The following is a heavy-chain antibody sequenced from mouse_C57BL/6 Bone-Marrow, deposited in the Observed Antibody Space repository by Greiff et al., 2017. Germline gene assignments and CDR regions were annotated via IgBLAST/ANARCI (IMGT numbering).Heavy chain of an antibody. J-gene: IGHJ2*01. CDR2: IDPENGDT. Sequence: EVQLQQSGAELVRPGASVKLSCTASGFNIKDDYMHWVKQRPEQGLEWIGWIDPENGDTEYASKFQGQATITADTSSNTAYLQLSSLTSEDTAVYYCTVVARGYWGQGTTLTVSS. D-gene: IGHD1-1*01. V-gene: IGHV14-4*01. CDR3: TVVARGY. CDR1: GFNIKDDY.